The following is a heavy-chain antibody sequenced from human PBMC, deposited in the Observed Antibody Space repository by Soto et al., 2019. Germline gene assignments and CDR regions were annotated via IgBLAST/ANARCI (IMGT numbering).Heavy chain of an antibody. Sequence: QVQLVQSGAEVKKPGSSVKVSCKASGGTFSRYSITWVRQAPGHGLEWIGRIIPIFGIASYAQKFQGRVTITADESTSTAYMELSSLRFDDRAVYYCAREDRDRETGLVPAAIDGMDVWGQGTTVTVSS. D-gene: IGHD2-2*01. J-gene: IGHJ6*02. V-gene: IGHV1-69*08. CDR1: GGTFSRYS. CDR2: IIPIFGIA. CDR3: AREDRDRETGLVPAAIDGMDV.